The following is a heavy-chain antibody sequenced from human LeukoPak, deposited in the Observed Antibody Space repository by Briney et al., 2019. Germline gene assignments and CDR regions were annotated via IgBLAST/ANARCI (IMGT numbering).Heavy chain of an antibody. Sequence: ASVKVSCKASGYTFTGYYMHWVRQAPGQGLEWMGRFNPNSGGTNYAQKFQGRVTMTRDTSISTAYMELSRLRSDDTAVYYCARSVYYYDSSGPNYWGQGTLVTVSS. CDR1: GYTFTGYY. D-gene: IGHD3-22*01. CDR2: FNPNSGGT. V-gene: IGHV1-2*06. J-gene: IGHJ4*02. CDR3: ARSVYYYDSSGPNY.